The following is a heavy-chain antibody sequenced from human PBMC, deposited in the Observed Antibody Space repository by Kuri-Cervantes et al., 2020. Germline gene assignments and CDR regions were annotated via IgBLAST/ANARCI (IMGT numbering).Heavy chain of an antibody. CDR1: GGSISSGGYS. Sequence: LRLSCAVSGGSISSGGYSWSWIRQPPGKGLEWIGYIYHSGSTYYNPSLKSRVTISVDRSKNQFSLKLSSVTAADTAVYYCARTRPHVDYWGQGTLVTVSS. V-gene: IGHV4-30-2*01. J-gene: IGHJ4*02. CDR3: ARTRPHVDY. CDR2: IYHSGST.